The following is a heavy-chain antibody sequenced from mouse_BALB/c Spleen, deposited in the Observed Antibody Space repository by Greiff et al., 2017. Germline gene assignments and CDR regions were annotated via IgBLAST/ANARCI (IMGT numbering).Heavy chain of an antibody. Sequence: EVQLQESGAELVRSGASVKLSCTASGFNIKDYYMHWVKQRPEQGLEWIGWIDPENGDTEYAPKFQGKATMTADTSSNTAYLQLSSLTSEDTAVYYCIDYDWFAYWGQGTLVTVSA. J-gene: IGHJ3*01. CDR3: IDYDWFAY. V-gene: IGHV14-4*02. CDR1: GFNIKDYY. CDR2: IDPENGDT. D-gene: IGHD2-4*01.